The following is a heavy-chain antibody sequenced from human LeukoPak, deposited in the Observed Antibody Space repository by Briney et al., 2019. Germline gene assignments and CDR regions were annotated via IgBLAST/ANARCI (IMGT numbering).Heavy chain of an antibody. CDR1: GYSISSGYY. D-gene: IGHD6-13*01. Sequence: SETLSLTCAVSGYSISSGYYWGWIRQPPGKGLEWIGSIYHSGSTYYNPSLKSRVTISVDTSENQFSLKLSSVTAADTAVYYCARLGSSSHYPSPLDYWGQGTLVTVSS. J-gene: IGHJ4*02. V-gene: IGHV4-38-2*01. CDR2: IYHSGST. CDR3: ARLGSSSHYPSPLDY.